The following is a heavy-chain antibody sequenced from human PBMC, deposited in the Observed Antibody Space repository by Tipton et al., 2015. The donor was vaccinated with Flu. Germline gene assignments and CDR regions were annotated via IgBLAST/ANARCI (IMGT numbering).Heavy chain of an antibody. J-gene: IGHJ5*02. Sequence: TLSLTCAVSGYSISSGYYWGWIRQPPGKGLEWIGSTSHTGTTNYNPSLRSRVTISVDTSKNQFSLRLTSVTAADTAVYYCARDRWEYASGFDPWGQGTPVTVSP. CDR2: TSHTGTT. D-gene: IGHD6-19*01. CDR3: ARDRWEYASGFDP. CDR1: GYSISSGYY. V-gene: IGHV4-38-2*02.